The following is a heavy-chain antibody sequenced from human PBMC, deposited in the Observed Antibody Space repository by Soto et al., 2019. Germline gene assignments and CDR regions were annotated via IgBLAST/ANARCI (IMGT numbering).Heavy chain of an antibody. CDR2: ISSIGGTT. CDR3: AKEIASRPAFDY. D-gene: IGHD6-6*01. J-gene: IGHJ4*02. Sequence: DVQLLESGGGLVQPGGSLRLSCAASGFTFNSYAMSWVRQAPGKGLEWVSVISSIGGTTNYADSVKGRFTISRDNSKNTVYLQMNSLRAEDTAVYYCAKEIASRPAFDYWGQGTLVTVSS. CDR1: GFTFNSYA. V-gene: IGHV3-23*01.